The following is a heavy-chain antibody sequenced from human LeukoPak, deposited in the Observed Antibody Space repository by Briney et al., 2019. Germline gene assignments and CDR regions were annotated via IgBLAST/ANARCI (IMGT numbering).Heavy chain of an antibody. CDR3: ARAPDYGGSFDY. CDR2: ISSSSSYI. CDR1: GFTFSTYS. Sequence: PGGSLRLSCAASGFTFSTYSMNWVRQAPGKGLEWVSSISSSSSYIYYADSVKGRFTISRDNAKNSLYLQMNSLRGEDTAVYYCARAPDYGGSFDYWGQGTLVTVSS. D-gene: IGHD4-23*01. V-gene: IGHV3-21*01. J-gene: IGHJ4*02.